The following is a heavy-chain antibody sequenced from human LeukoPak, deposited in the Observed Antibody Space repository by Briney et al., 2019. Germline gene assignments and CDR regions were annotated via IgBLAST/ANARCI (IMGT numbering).Heavy chain of an antibody. Sequence: ASVKVSCKASGYTFTSYGISWVRQAPGQGLEWMGWISAYNGNTNYAQKLQGRVTMTTDTSTSTAYMELRSLRFDDTAVYYCARHRTYYYGSGSYYDDYWGQGTLVTVSS. J-gene: IGHJ4*02. CDR3: ARHRTYYYGSGSYYDDY. D-gene: IGHD3-10*01. CDR2: ISAYNGNT. CDR1: GYTFTSYG. V-gene: IGHV1-18*01.